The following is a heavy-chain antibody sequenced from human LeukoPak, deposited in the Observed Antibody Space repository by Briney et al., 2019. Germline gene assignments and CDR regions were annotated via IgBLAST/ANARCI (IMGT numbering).Heavy chain of an antibody. CDR1: GYTFTGYY. V-gene: IGHV1-2*02. CDR2: INPNSGGI. CDR3: ARGGSEPWLDY. J-gene: IGHJ4*02. Sequence: ASVKVSCKASGYTFTGYYMHWVRQAPGQGLEWMGWINPNSGGINYAQKFQGRVTMTRDTSISTAYMELSRLRSDDTAVYYCARGGSEPWLDYWGQGTLVTVSS. D-gene: IGHD2-21*01.